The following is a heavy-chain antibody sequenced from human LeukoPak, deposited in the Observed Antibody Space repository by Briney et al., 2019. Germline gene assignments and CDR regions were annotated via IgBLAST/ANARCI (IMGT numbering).Heavy chain of an antibody. J-gene: IGHJ4*02. D-gene: IGHD3-10*01. CDR3: ARDGHSSGSFDY. V-gene: IGHV3-7*01. Sequence: GGSLRLSCAASELTFSGYWMNWVRQAPGKGLQWVGNIRQDGGQTHYLDSVKGRFTISRDNAKGSLYLQMNSLRPEDTAVYYCARDGHSSGSFDYWGQGTLVTVSS. CDR2: IRQDGGQT. CDR1: ELTFSGYW.